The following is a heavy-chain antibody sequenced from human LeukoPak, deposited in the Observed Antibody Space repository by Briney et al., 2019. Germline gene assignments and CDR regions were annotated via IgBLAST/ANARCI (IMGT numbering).Heavy chain of an antibody. CDR2: ITSSSSTI. Sequence: PGGSLRLPCAASGFTFSRYSMNWVRQAPGKGPEWVSYITSSSSTIYYADSVKGRFTISRDNAKNSLYLQMNSLRAEDTAVYYCASRYYDSSGYLSDYWGQGTLVTVSS. V-gene: IGHV3-48*01. CDR3: ASRYYDSSGYLSDY. J-gene: IGHJ4*02. CDR1: GFTFSRYS. D-gene: IGHD3-22*01.